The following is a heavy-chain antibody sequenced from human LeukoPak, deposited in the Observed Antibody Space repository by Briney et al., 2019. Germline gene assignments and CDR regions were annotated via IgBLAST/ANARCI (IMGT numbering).Heavy chain of an antibody. CDR1: GFTFSSYG. D-gene: IGHD3-22*01. J-gene: IGHJ4*02. CDR2: IRYDGSNK. CDR3: AKDHYDSSGYSSFDY. V-gene: IGHV3-30*02. Sequence: GGSLRLSCAASGFTFSSYGMHWVRQAPGKGLEWVAFIRYDGSNKYYADSVKGRFTISRDNSKNTLYLQMNSLRAEDTAVYYCAKDHYDSSGYSSFDYWGQGTLVTVSS.